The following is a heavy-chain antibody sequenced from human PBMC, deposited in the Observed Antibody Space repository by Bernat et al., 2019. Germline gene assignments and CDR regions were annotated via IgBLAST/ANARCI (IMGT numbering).Heavy chain of an antibody. D-gene: IGHD3-10*01. CDR3: ASTAMVRGVSRGRGMDV. J-gene: IGHJ6*02. V-gene: IGHV6-1*01. Sequence: QVQLQQSGPGLVKPSQTLSLTCAISGDSVSSNSAAWNWIRQSPSRGLEWLGRTYYRSKWYNDYAVSVKSRITINPDTSKNQFSLQLNSVTPEDTAVYYCASTAMVRGVSRGRGMDVWGQGTTVTVSS. CDR1: GDSVSSNSAA. CDR2: TYYRSKWYN.